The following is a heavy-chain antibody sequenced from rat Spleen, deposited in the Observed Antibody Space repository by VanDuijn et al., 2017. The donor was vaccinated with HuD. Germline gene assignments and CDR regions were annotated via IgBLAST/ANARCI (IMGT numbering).Heavy chain of an antibody. J-gene: IGHJ2*01. CDR3: TRDLPYGGHYFDY. CDR1: GFTFSDYA. CDR2: ISYEGSTT. D-gene: IGHD1-11*01. V-gene: IGHV5-22*01. Sequence: EVQLVESGGGLVQPGNSLKLSCVVSGFTFSDYAMAWVRQAPKKGLEWVASISYEGSTTYYGDSVKGRFTISRDNAKSTLYLQMNSLRSEDTATYYCTRDLPYGGHYFDYWGQGVMVTVSS.